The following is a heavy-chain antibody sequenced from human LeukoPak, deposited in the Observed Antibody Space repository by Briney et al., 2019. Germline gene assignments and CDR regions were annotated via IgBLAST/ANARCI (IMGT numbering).Heavy chain of an antibody. V-gene: IGHV4-61*02. J-gene: IGHJ6*03. CDR2: IYTSGST. D-gene: IGHD2-2*01. CDR1: GGSISSGSYY. CDR3: ARDSPDCSSTSCYDNYYYYMDV. Sequence: SETLSLTCTVSGGSISSGSYYWSWIRQPAGKGLEWIGRIYTSGSTNYNPSLKSRVTISVDTSKNQFSLKLSSVTAADTAVYYCARDSPDCSSTSCYDNYYYYMDVWGKGTTVTISS.